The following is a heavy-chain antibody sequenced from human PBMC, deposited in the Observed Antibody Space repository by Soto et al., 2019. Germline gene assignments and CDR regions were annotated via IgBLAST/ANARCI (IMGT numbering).Heavy chain of an antibody. V-gene: IGHV1-69*01. D-gene: IGHD3-22*01. CDR1: GGTFRSYS. J-gene: IGHJ6*02. CDR3: ARPDEGGYSSNHHYYYALDV. CDR2: IIPIFDIT. Sequence: QVQLVQSGAEVKKPGSSVKVSCKASGGTFRSYSISWVRQAPGQGLEWMGGIIPIFDITNYAQKFQGRVTITADESTSTAYMELSSLGSDDTAVYYCARPDEGGYSSNHHYYYALDVWCQGTTVTV.